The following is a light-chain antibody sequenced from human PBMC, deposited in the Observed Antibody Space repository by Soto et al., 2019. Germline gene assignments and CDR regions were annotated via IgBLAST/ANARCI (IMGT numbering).Light chain of an antibody. Sequence: VLTQSPGTLSLSPGERATISCRASQSISSNYLAWYQHKPGQAPRLLIYGASSRATGTPHRFSGSGSGTDFTLTISRLEPEDCGVFYCQQYGGSPPYTISQGTRLEIK. CDR3: QQYGGSPPYT. V-gene: IGKV3-20*01. J-gene: IGKJ2*01. CDR1: QSISSNY. CDR2: GAS.